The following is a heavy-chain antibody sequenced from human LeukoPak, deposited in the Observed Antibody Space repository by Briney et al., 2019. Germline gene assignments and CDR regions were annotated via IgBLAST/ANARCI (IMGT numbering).Heavy chain of an antibody. Sequence: SQTLSLTWTVPGGSISSGDYYWSWIRQTPGKGLEWIGYIYYSGSTYYNPSLKSRVTISVDTSKNQFSLKLSSVTAADTAVYYCAKSGYDLTNAFDIWGQGTMVTVSS. CDR1: GGSISSGDYY. V-gene: IGHV4-30-4*08. CDR3: AKSGYDLTNAFDI. CDR2: IYYSGST. D-gene: IGHD5-12*01. J-gene: IGHJ3*02.